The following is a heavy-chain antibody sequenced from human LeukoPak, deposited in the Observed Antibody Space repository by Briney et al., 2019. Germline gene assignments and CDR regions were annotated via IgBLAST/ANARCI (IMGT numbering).Heavy chain of an antibody. J-gene: IGHJ3*02. CDR3: ARAGKTGAAAFDI. Sequence: GGSLRLSCAASGFTFNTYWMHWVRQAPGKGLVWVSRINSDGSATTYADSVKGRFTISRDNTKNTLYLQMNSLRAEDTAVYYCARAGKTGAAAFDIWGQGTMVTVSS. CDR1: GFTFNTYW. D-gene: IGHD3-10*01. V-gene: IGHV3-74*01. CDR2: INSDGSAT.